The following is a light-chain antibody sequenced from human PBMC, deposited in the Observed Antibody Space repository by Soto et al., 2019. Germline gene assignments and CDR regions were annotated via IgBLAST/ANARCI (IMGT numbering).Light chain of an antibody. J-gene: IGLJ1*01. CDR1: SDDIGRYNH. CDR3: ASYRTINTYV. CDR2: EVT. Sequence: QSVLTQPASVSGSPGQSITVSCTGTSDDIGRYNHVSWYQQHPGKAPKLMISEVTNRPSGVSNRFSGSKSGNTASLTISRLQAEDEADYYCASYRTINTYVFGTGTKVPS. V-gene: IGLV2-14*01.